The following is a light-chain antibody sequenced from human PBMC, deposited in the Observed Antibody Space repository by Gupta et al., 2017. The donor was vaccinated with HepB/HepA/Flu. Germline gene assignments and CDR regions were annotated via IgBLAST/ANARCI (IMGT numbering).Light chain of an antibody. CDR2: AAS. V-gene: IGKV1-27*01. Sequence: TQMSQSPSSLSASVGDRVTITCRASQGISNYLAWYQQKPGKVPKLLIYAASTWQSGVPSRFSGSGSGTDFTLTISSLQPEDVATYYCQKDNSAPRTFGQGTKVEIK. CDR3: QKDNSAPRT. CDR1: QGISNY. J-gene: IGKJ1*01.